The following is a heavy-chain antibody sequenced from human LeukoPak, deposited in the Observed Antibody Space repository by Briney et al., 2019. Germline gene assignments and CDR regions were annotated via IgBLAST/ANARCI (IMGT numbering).Heavy chain of an antibody. J-gene: IGHJ6*03. CDR3: ARGVIYGSGSYYTNYYHYMDV. V-gene: IGHV3-7*01. D-gene: IGHD3-10*01. CDR1: GFTFSSYW. CDR2: IKQDGSKK. Sequence: GGSLRLSCAASGFTFSSYWMSWVRQAPGKGLEWVANIKQDGSKKYYVDSVKGRFTISRDNAKNSLYLQMNSLRAEDTAVYYCARGVIYGSGSYYTNYYHYMDVWGKGTTVTISS.